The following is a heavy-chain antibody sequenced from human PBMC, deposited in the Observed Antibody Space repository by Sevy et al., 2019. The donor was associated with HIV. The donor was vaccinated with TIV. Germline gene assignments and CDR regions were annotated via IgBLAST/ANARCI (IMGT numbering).Heavy chain of an antibody. Sequence: SETLSLTCTVSGDSISSGANYWGWIRQHPVKGLEWIGYIHYSGSTYDNPSLKSRITMSVDTSKNQFSLKLRSVTAADTAVDYCARGRSAVATYYTWSTVAGYYFDYWGQGTLVTVSS. V-gene: IGHV4-31*03. CDR3: ARGRSAVATYYTWSTVAGYYFDY. D-gene: IGHD6-19*01. CDR2: IHYSGST. CDR1: GDSISSGANY. J-gene: IGHJ4*02.